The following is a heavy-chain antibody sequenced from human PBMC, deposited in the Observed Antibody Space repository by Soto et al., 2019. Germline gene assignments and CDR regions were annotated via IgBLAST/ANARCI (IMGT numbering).Heavy chain of an antibody. V-gene: IGHV3-33*01. CDR3: ARPNGIAAAGGAPGVDY. CDR1: GFTFSSYG. Sequence: GGSLRLSCAASGFTFSSYGMHWVRQAPGKGLEWVAVIWYDGSNKYYADSVKGRFTISRDNSKNTLYLQMNSLRAEDTAVYYCARPNGIAAAGGAPGVDYWGQGTLVTVSS. CDR2: IWYDGSNK. J-gene: IGHJ4*02. D-gene: IGHD6-13*01.